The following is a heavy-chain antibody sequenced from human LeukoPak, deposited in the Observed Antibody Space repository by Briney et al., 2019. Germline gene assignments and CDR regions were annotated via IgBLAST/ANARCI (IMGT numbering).Heavy chain of an antibody. J-gene: IGHJ5*02. CDR1: GGSISSGDYY. CDR2: IYYSGST. Sequence: SETLSLTCTVSGGSISSGDYYWSWIRQPPGKGLEWIGYIYYSGSTYYNPSLESRVTISVGTSKNQFSLKLSSVTAADTAVYYCARRITMVRGAIILNWFDPWGQGTLVTVSS. CDR3: ARRITMVRGAIILNWFDP. D-gene: IGHD3-10*01. V-gene: IGHV4-30-4*01.